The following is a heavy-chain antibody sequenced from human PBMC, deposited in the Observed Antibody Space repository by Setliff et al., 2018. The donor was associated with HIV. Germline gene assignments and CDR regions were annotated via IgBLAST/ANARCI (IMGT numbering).Heavy chain of an antibody. CDR2: IHYSGST. V-gene: IGHV4-59*08. CDR3: ARHQDLNYYDSSSFDY. J-gene: IGHJ4*02. D-gene: IGHD3-22*01. CDR1: GGSISNYY. Sequence: SETLSLTCTVSGGSISNYYWSWIRQSPEKGLEWIGYIHYSGSTHYNPSLKSRITISLDTSKNQFSLNLDSVTAADTAVYFCARHQDLNYYDSSSFDYWGQGTLVTVSS.